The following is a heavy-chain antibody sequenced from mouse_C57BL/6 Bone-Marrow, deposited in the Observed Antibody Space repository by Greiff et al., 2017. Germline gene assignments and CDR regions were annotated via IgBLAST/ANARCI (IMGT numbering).Heavy chain of an antibody. Sequence: EVNLVESGEGLVKPGGSLKLSCAASGFTFSSYAMSWVRQTPEKRLEWVAYISSGGDYIYYADTVKGRFTISRDNARNTLYLQMSHLKSEDTAMYYCARPGGSSPYYYAMDYWGQGTSVTVSS. J-gene: IGHJ4*01. CDR2: ISSGGDYI. D-gene: IGHD1-1*01. CDR3: ARPGGSSPYYYAMDY. V-gene: IGHV5S21*01. CDR1: GFTFSSYA.